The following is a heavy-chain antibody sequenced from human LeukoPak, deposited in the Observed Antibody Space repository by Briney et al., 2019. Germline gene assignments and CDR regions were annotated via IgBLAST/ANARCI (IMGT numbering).Heavy chain of an antibody. CDR1: GFTFSSYA. V-gene: IGHV3-23*01. D-gene: IGHD3-22*01. Sequence: GGSLRLSCAASGFTFSSYAMSWVRQAPGKGQEWISAISGSGGSTYYADSVKGRFTISRDNSKNTLYLQMNSLRAEDTAVYYCAKDGGYYYFDYWGQGTLVTVSS. CDR3: AKDGGYYYFDY. CDR2: ISGSGGST. J-gene: IGHJ4*02.